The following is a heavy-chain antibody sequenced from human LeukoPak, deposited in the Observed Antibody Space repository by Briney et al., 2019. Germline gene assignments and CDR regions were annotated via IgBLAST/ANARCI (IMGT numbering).Heavy chain of an antibody. D-gene: IGHD6-13*01. CDR1: GGSFSGYY. CDR2: INHSGST. CDR3: ARGVAAADKNFDY. Sequence: PSETLSLTCAVYGGSFSGYYWSWIRQPPGKGLEWIGEINHSGSTNYNPSLKSRVTISVDTSKNQFSLKLSSVTAADTAVYYCARGVAAADKNFDYWGQGTLVTVSS. V-gene: IGHV4-34*01. J-gene: IGHJ4*02.